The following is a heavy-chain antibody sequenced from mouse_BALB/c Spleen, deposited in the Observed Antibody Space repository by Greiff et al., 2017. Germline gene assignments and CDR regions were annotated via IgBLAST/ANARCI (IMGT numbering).Heavy chain of an antibody. CDR2: INSNGGST. J-gene: IGHJ1*01. Sequence: EVNVVESGGGLVKLGGSLKLSCAASGFTFSSYYMSWVRQTPEKRLELVAAINSNGGSTYYPDTVKGRFTISRDNAKNTLYLQMSSLKSEDTALYYCARSPGTRYFDVWGAGTTVTVSS. D-gene: IGHD3-3*01. CDR3: ARSPGTRYFDV. CDR1: GFTFSSYY. V-gene: IGHV5-6-2*01.